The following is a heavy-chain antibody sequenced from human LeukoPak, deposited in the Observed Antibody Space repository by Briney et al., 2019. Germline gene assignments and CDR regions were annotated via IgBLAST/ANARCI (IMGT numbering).Heavy chain of an antibody. CDR2: INHSGST. J-gene: IGHJ6*03. CDR3: ARHREGDYFGNYYYMDV. V-gene: IGHV4-34*01. D-gene: IGHD4-17*01. Sequence: SETLSLTCAVYGVSFSGYYWSWIRQPPGKGLEWIGEINHSGSTNYNPSLKSRVTISVDTSKNQFSLKLSSVTAADTAVYYCARHREGDYFGNYYYMDVGGKGTTVTISS. CDR1: GVSFSGYY.